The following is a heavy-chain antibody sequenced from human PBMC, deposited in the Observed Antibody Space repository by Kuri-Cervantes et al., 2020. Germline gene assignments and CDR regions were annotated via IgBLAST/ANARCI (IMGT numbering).Heavy chain of an antibody. CDR1: GGSISSSSYY. CDR2: IYYSVST. V-gene: IGHV4-39*01. D-gene: IGHD3-10*01. CDR3: ARSRLLWFGD. Sequence: SETLSLTCTVSGGSISSSSYYWGWIRQPPGKGLEWIGSIYYSVSTYHNPSLKSRVTISVDTSKNQFSLKLSSVTASDTAVYYCARSRLLWFGDWGQGTLVTVSS. J-gene: IGHJ4*02.